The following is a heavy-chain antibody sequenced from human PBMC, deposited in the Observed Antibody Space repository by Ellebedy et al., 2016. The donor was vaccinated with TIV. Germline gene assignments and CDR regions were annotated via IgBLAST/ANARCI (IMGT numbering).Heavy chain of an antibody. J-gene: IGHJ4*02. Sequence: GGSLSLSXAASGFTFSSYAMSWVRQAPGKGLEWVSAISGSGGSTYYADSVKGRFTISRDNSKNTLYLQMNSLRAEDTAVYYCAKTPRITMTLEVFDYWGQGTLVTVSS. D-gene: IGHD3-22*01. CDR1: GFTFSSYA. V-gene: IGHV3-23*01. CDR2: ISGSGGST. CDR3: AKTPRITMTLEVFDY.